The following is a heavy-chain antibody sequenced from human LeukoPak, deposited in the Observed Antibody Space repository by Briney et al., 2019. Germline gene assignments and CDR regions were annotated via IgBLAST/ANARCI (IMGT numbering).Heavy chain of an antibody. J-gene: IGHJ5*02. CDR3: ARGRLDLTVWFDP. D-gene: IGHD3-9*01. Sequence: ASVKVSCKASGYTFTSYDINWVRQATGQGLEWMGWMNPNSGNTGYAQKSQGRVTMTRNTSISTAYMELSSLRSEDTAVYYCARGRLDLTVWFDPWGQGTLVTVSS. CDR2: MNPNSGNT. V-gene: IGHV1-8*01. CDR1: GYTFTSYD.